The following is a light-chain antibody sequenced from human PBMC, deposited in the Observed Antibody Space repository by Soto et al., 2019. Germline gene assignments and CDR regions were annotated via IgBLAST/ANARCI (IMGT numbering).Light chain of an antibody. J-gene: IGKJ4*01. V-gene: IGKV3D-15*01. CDR1: QSVSSN. Sequence: IVMTQSPATLSVSPGERATLFCRASQSVSSNLAWYQQRPGQAPRLLIFGAYTRATGIPARFSGSGSGTEFTLTISSLQSEDSAVYFCQQYNIWPPLTFGGGTKVEIK. CDR3: QQYNIWPPLT. CDR2: GAY.